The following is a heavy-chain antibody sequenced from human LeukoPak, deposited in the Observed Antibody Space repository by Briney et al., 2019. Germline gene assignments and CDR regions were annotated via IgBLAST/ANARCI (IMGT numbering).Heavy chain of an antibody. D-gene: IGHD3-22*01. J-gene: IGHJ4*02. V-gene: IGHV3-7*01. Sequence: GGSLRLSCAASGFTFSSYWMSWVRQAPGKGLEWVANIKQDGSEKYYVDSVKGRFTISRDNAKNSLYLQMNSLRAEDTAVYYCARDSPDYYDSSASDYWGQGTLVTVSS. CDR3: ARDSPDYYDSSASDY. CDR2: IKQDGSEK. CDR1: GFTFSSYW.